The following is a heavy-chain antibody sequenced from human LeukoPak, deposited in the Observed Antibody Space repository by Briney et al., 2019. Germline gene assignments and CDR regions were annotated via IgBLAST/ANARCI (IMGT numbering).Heavy chain of an antibody. V-gene: IGHV3-53*05. Sequence: PGGSLRLSCTVSGFTVSSNSMSWVRQAPGKGLEWVSFIYSDNTHYSDSVKGRFTISRGNAKNSLYLQMNSLRAEDMALYYCAKDMGERGYSYGYSFDYWGQGTLVTVSS. CDR2: IYSDNT. J-gene: IGHJ4*02. CDR3: AKDMGERGYSYGYSFDY. D-gene: IGHD5-18*01. CDR1: GFTVSSNS.